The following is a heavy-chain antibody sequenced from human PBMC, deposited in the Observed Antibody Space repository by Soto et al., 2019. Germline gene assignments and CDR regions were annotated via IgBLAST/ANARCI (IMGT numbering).Heavy chain of an antibody. CDR2: ISASGGNT. Sequence: EVQLLESGGGLVQPGGSLRLSCAASGFSFSTNAMSWVRQAPGKGLEWVSGISASGGNTYYEDSVKGRFTISRDNSKNTLYLQMNSLRAGDTAVYYCAKDFYSTSYSTSSFSAFDFWGQGTVVTVSS. CDR3: AKDFYSTSYSTSSFSAFDF. V-gene: IGHV3-23*01. D-gene: IGHD6-6*01. J-gene: IGHJ3*01. CDR1: GFSFSTNA.